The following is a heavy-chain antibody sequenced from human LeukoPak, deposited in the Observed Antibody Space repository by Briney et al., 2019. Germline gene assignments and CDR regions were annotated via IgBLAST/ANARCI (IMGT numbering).Heavy chain of an antibody. CDR2: IRSRVNAYAT. V-gene: IGHV3-73*01. J-gene: IGHJ4*02. CDR1: GFTLSGSA. CDR3: ARHGTTVTTSI. D-gene: IGHD4-17*01. Sequence: PGGSLRLSCAASGFTLSGSAMHWVRQASGKRLEWVGRIRSRVNAYATSYAASVKGRFTISRDDSKNTAYLGMNSLKTEDTAVYYCARHGTTVTTSIWGQGTLVTVSS.